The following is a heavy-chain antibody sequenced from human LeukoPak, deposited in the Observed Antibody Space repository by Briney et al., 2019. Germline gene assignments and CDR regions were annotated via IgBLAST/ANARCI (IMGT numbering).Heavy chain of an antibody. CDR3: ARAKWELLQHPFDY. V-gene: IGHV3-53*01. CDR2: LYSVGTT. D-gene: IGHD1-26*01. CDR1: GFTVSSNY. Sequence: GGSLRLSCAASGFTVSSNYMSWVRQAPGKGLEWVSVLYSVGTTYYADSVKGRFTISRDNAKNSLYLQMNSLRAEDTAVYYCARAKWELLQHPFDYWGQGTLVTVSS. J-gene: IGHJ4*02.